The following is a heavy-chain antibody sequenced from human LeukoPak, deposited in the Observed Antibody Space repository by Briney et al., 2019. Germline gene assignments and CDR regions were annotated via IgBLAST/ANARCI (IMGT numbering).Heavy chain of an antibody. CDR3: ATLEMDTIISEIYFDY. D-gene: IGHD5-24*01. V-gene: IGHV3-23*01. Sequence: GGSLRLSCAASGFTFSSYAMSWVRQAPGKGLEWVSAISGSGGSTYYADSVKGRFTISRDNSKNTLYLQMNSLRAEDTAVYYCATLEMDTIISEIYFDYWGQGTLVTVSS. CDR1: GFTFSSYA. J-gene: IGHJ4*02. CDR2: ISGSGGST.